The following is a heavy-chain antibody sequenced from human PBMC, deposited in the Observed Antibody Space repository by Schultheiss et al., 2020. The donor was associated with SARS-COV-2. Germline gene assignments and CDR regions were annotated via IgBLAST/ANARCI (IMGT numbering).Heavy chain of an antibody. V-gene: IGHV4-61*02. CDR2: IYTSGST. Sequence: SQTLSLTCAVSGYSISSGYYWSWIRQPAGKGLEWIGRIYTSGSTNYNPSLKSRVTISVDTSKNQFSLKLSSVTAADTAVYYCARSFYCSSTSCYTGWGFGSDYYYMDVWGKGTTVTVSS. D-gene: IGHD2-2*02. CDR3: ARSFYCSSTSCYTGWGFGSDYYYMDV. CDR1: GYSISSGYY. J-gene: IGHJ6*03.